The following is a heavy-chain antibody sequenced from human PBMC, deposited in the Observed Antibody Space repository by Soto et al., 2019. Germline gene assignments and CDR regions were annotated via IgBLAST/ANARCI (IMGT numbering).Heavy chain of an antibody. Sequence: SETLSLTCPVSGGSVSSGRYYWSWIRQPPGKGLEWIGYIYYSGTTNYNPSLKSRVTISVDTSKNQFSLKLSSVTAADTAVYYCARADDSSGYYPFEFDYGGQGTLVTVSS. CDR3: ARADDSSGYYPFEFDY. V-gene: IGHV4-61*01. J-gene: IGHJ4*02. D-gene: IGHD3-22*01. CDR1: GGSVSSGRYY. CDR2: IYYSGTT.